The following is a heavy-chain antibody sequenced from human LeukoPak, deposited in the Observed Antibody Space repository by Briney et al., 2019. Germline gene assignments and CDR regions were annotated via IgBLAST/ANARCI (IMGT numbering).Heavy chain of an antibody. D-gene: IGHD4-17*01. CDR2: IRYDGSNK. Sequence: GGSLRLSCAASGFTFSSYGMHWVRQAPGKGLEWVAFIRYDGSNKYYADSVKGRFTISRDNSKNTLYLQMNSLRAEDTAVYYCAKDPVAYGDYASYFDYWGQGTLVTVSS. CDR3: AKDPVAYGDYASYFDY. V-gene: IGHV3-30*02. CDR1: GFTFSSYG. J-gene: IGHJ4*02.